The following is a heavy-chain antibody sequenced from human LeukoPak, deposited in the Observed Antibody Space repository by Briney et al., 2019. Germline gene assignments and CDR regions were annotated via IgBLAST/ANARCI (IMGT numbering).Heavy chain of an antibody. V-gene: IGHV4-31*03. CDR3: ARDDYYGSGSFDY. CDR2: MYYSGST. CDR1: GGSISSGGYY. J-gene: IGHJ4*02. Sequence: SETLSLTCTVSGGSISSGGYYWSWIRQHPGKGLEWIGYMYYSGSTYYNPSLKSRVTMSVDTSKNQFSLKLSSVTAADTAVYYCARDDYYGSGSFDYWGQGTLVTVSS. D-gene: IGHD3-10*01.